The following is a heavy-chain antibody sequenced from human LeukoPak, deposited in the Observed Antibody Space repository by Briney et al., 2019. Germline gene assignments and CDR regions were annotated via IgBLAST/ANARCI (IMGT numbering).Heavy chain of an antibody. Sequence: ASVKVSCKASGYTFTSYGISGVRQAPGQGLEWMGWISAYNGNTNYAQKLQGRVTMTTDTSTSTAYMELRSLRSDDTAVYYCARTYSSGWYVRPKNWFDPWGQGTLVTVSS. J-gene: IGHJ5*02. CDR2: ISAYNGNT. CDR1: GYTFTSYG. D-gene: IGHD6-19*01. CDR3: ARTYSSGWYVRPKNWFDP. V-gene: IGHV1-18*01.